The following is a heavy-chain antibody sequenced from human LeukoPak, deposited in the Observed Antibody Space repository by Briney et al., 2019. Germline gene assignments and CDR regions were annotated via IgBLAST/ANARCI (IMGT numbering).Heavy chain of an antibody. Sequence: GGSLRLSCAASGFTFSSYGMHWVRQAPGKGLEWVAFIRYDGSNKYYADSVQGRFTISRDNSKNTLYLQMTSLRAEDTAVYYCAKRSTDYWGQGTLVTVSS. V-gene: IGHV3-30*02. CDR3: AKRSTDY. CDR2: IRYDGSNK. CDR1: GFTFSSYG. J-gene: IGHJ4*02.